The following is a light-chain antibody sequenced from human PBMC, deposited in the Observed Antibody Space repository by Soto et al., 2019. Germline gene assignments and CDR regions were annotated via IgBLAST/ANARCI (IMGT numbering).Light chain of an antibody. CDR3: QQYGSSPT. CDR2: VAS. J-gene: IGKJ5*01. CDR1: QSLTTRY. Sequence: EIVLTQSPGTLSLFPGERATLSCRASQSLTTRYLAWYQQKHGQAPRLLIYVASSRATGIPDRFSGGGSGTDFTLTISRLEPEEVVVYHCQQYGSSPTFGQGTRLEIK. V-gene: IGKV3-20*01.